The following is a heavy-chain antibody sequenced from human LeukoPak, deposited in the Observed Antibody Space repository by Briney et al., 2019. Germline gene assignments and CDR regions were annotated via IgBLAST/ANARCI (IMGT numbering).Heavy chain of an antibody. CDR2: ISAGGGNT. CDR1: GFTFSTYA. J-gene: IGHJ4*02. CDR3: AKDWAVISY. Sequence: GGSLRLSCAASGFTFSTYAMSWVRQAPGKGLEWVSAISAGGGNTYYADSVKGQFTISRDNSKNTLYLQMNSLRAEDTAVYYCAKDWAVISYWGQGTLVTVSS. V-gene: IGHV3-23*01. D-gene: IGHD3-16*01.